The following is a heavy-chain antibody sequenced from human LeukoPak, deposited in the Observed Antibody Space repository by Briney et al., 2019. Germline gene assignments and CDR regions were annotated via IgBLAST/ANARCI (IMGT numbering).Heavy chain of an antibody. CDR3: ARHSPLLCCGGSCYPTDY. D-gene: IGHD2-15*01. CDR1: GGSISSSSYY. Sequence: KTSETLSLTCTVSGGSISSSSYYWGWIRQPPGKGLEWIGSINYSGSTYYNPSLKSRVTISLNTSKNHFSLKLSSVTAADTAVYYCARHSPLLCCGGSCYPTDYWGQGALVTVSS. V-gene: IGHV4-39*01. J-gene: IGHJ4*02. CDR2: INYSGST.